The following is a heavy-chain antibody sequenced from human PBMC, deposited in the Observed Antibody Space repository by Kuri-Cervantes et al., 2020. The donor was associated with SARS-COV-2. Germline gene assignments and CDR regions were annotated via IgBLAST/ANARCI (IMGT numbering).Heavy chain of an antibody. V-gene: IGHV3-9*01. J-gene: IGHJ6*02. CDR2: ISWNSGSI. CDR1: GFTFDDYA. CDR3: ASDTPPHHYYYYYGMDV. Sequence: SLKISCAASGFTFDDYAMHWVRQAPGKGLEWVSGISWNSGSIGYADSVKGRFTISRDNAKNSLYLQMNSLRAEDTAVYYCASDTPPHHYYYYYGMDVWGQGTTVTVSS.